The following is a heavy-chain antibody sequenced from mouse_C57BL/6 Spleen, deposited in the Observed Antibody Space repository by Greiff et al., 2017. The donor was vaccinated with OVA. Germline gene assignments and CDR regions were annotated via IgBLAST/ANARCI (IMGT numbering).Heavy chain of an antibody. CDR1: GYTFTSYW. CDR3: ARRSYYYGSSPFAY. V-gene: IGHV1-50*01. Sequence: QVQLQQSGAELVKPGASVKLSCKASGYTFTSYWMQWVKQRPGQGLEWIGEIDPSDSYTNYNQKFKGKATLTVDTSSSTAYMQLSSLTSEDSAVYYCARRSYYYGSSPFAYWGQGTLVTVSA. D-gene: IGHD1-1*01. J-gene: IGHJ3*01. CDR2: IDPSDSYT.